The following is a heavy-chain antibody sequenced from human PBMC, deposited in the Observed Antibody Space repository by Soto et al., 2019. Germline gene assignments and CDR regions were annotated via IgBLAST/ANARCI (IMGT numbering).Heavy chain of an antibody. D-gene: IGHD3-9*01. J-gene: IGHJ5*02. CDR2: ISAYNGNT. Sequence: EASVKVSCKASGYTFTSYGISWVRQAPGQGLEWMGWISAYNGNTNYAQKLQGRVTMTTDTSTSTAYMELRSLRSDDTAVYYCAREAILTGYHGSWFDPWGQGTLVTVSS. CDR1: GYTFTSYG. CDR3: AREAILTGYHGSWFDP. V-gene: IGHV1-18*01.